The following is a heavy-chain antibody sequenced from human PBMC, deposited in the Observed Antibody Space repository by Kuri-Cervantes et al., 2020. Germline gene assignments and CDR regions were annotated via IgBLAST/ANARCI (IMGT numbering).Heavy chain of an antibody. CDR2: MNPNSGNT. CDR3: ARVGSYDFWSGNDYYYYYYMDV. CDR1: GYTFTSYD. V-gene: IGHV1-8*01. D-gene: IGHD3-3*01. Sequence: ASVKVSCKASGYTFTSYDINWVRQATGQGLEWMGWMNPNSGNTGYAQKFQGRVTMTRNTSISTAYMELSSLRSEDTAVYYCARVGSYDFWSGNDYYYYYYMDVWGKGTTVTVSS. J-gene: IGHJ6*03.